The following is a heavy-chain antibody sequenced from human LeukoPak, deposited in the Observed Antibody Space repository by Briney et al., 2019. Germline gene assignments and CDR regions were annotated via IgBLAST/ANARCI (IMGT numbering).Heavy chain of an antibody. V-gene: IGHV3-30*04. CDR2: ISYDGSDE. J-gene: IGHJ4*02. CDR3: ARDFTPEWFDIH. D-gene: IGHD3-3*01. CDR1: GLAFSSYS. Sequence: GRSLRLSCVASGLAFSSYSMHWARQAPGKGLEWVGVISYDGSDEYYTDSVEGRFTISRDNSKNTVYLQMNSLRADDTAVYYCARDFTPEWFDIHWGQGTLVTVSS.